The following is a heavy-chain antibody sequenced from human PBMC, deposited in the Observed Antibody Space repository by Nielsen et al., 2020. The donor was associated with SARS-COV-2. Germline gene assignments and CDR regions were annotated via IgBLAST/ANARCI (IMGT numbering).Heavy chain of an antibody. CDR3: ARDSGGGDSSGFRY. CDR1: GFTFSSYS. Sequence: GGSLRLSCAASGFTFSSYSMNWVRQAPGKGLEWVSSISSSSSYIYYADSVKGRFTISRDNAKNSLYLQMNSLRTEDTAVYYCARDSGGGDSSGFRYWGQGTLVTVSP. CDR2: ISSSSSYI. D-gene: IGHD2-21*01. J-gene: IGHJ4*02. V-gene: IGHV3-21*01.